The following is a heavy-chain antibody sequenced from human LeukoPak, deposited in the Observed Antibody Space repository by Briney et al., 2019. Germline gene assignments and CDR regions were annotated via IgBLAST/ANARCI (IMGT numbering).Heavy chain of an antibody. CDR3: AKVDSSSWYYWYFDL. CDR2: ISGSGGST. V-gene: IGHV3-23*01. D-gene: IGHD6-13*01. CDR1: GFSFSSYA. Sequence: GGSLRLSCAAAGFSFSSYAMSWVRQAPGKGLEWVSAISGSGGSTYYADSVKGRFTISGDNSKNTLYLQMNGLRAEDTAVYYCAKVDSSSWYYWYFDLWGRGTLVTVSS. J-gene: IGHJ2*01.